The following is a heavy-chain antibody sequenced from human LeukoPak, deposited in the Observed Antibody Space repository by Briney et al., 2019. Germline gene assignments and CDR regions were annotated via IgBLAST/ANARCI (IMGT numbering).Heavy chain of an antibody. Sequence: TTSETLSLTCTVSGGSISSYYWSWIRQPAGKGLEWIGRIYTSGSTNYNPSLKSRVTMSVDTSKNQFSLKLSSVTAADTAVYYCARASEGIADLGWFDPWGQGTLVTVSS. CDR1: GGSISSYY. CDR2: IYTSGST. J-gene: IGHJ5*02. D-gene: IGHD6-13*01. CDR3: ARASEGIADLGWFDP. V-gene: IGHV4-4*07.